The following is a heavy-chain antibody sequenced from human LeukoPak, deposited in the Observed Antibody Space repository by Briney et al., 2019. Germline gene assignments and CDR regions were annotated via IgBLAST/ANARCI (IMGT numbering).Heavy chain of an antibody. CDR1: GFTFTSFA. Sequence: SVKVSCNASGFTFTSFAVQWVRQARGQRLEWIGWIVVGSGNTNYAQKFQERVTITRDMSTSTAYMELSSLRSEETAVYYCAAVLGSGSYLYYFDYWGQGTLVTVSS. CDR2: IVVGSGNT. CDR3: AAVLGSGSYLYYFDY. D-gene: IGHD3-10*01. V-gene: IGHV1-58*01. J-gene: IGHJ4*02.